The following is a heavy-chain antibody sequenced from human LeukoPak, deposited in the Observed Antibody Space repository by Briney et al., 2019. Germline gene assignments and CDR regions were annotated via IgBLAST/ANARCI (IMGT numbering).Heavy chain of an antibody. J-gene: IGHJ4*02. V-gene: IGHV4-59*12. CDR3: AREVPGRFDY. CDR1: GGSMSPYH. Sequence: SETLSLTCTVSGGSMSPYHWGWIRQPPGKGLEWTGYIYYSGSTNYNPSLNSRVTISVDTSKNQFSLRLSSVTAADTAIYYCAREVPGRFDYWGQGTLVTVSS. CDR2: IYYSGST.